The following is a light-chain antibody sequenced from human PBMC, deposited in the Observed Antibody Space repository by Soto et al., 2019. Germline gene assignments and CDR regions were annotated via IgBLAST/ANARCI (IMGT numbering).Light chain of an antibody. CDR1: QSVSSNY. CDR3: QQYCSSPRT. J-gene: IGKJ2*02. V-gene: IGKV3-20*01. CDR2: GAS. Sequence: EIVLTQSPGTLSLSPGERATLSCRASQSVSSNYLAWYQQTPGQAPRLLIYGASSSATGIPDRFSGSGSGTDFTLTIIRLEPEDFAVYYCQQYCSSPRTFGQGTKLEIK.